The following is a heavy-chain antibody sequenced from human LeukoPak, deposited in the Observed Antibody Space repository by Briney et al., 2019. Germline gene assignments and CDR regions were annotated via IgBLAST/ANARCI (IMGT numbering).Heavy chain of an antibody. CDR3: AISRAGSGYSY. J-gene: IGHJ4*02. Sequence: PGGSLRLSCAASGFTFNSFGMHWVRQAPGKGLKWVAFIREDGSNKYYADSVKGRFTISRDNSKNTLFLQMNSLRAEDTAVYYCAISRAGSGYSYWGQGTLVTVSS. CDR2: IREDGSNK. D-gene: IGHD3-22*01. CDR1: GFTFNSFG. V-gene: IGHV3-30*02.